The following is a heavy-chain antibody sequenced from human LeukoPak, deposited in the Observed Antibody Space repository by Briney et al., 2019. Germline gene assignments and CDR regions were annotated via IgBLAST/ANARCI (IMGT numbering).Heavy chain of an antibody. CDR3: ASHILTGYYSGSYGGLDY. CDR1: RYTFTSYG. Sequence: ASVKVSCKASRYTFTSYGISWVRQAPGQGLEWMGWISAYNGNTNYAQKLQGRATMTTDTHTRKAYMVLRGLRSDDTGVYYCASHILTGYYSGSYGGLDYWGQGTLVTVSS. CDR2: ISAYNGNT. D-gene: IGHD3-9*01. V-gene: IGHV1-18*04. J-gene: IGHJ4*02.